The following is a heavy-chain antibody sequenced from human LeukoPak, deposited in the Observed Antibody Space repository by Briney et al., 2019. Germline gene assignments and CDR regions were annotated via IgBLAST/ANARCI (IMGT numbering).Heavy chain of an antibody. CDR1: GYTFTSYG. Sequence: ASVKVSCKASGYTFTSYGISWVRQAPGQGLEWMGWISAYNGNTNYAQKLQGGVTMTTDTSTSTAYMELRSLRSDDTAVYYCARGGAITMIVVGYDAFDIWGQGTMVTVSS. J-gene: IGHJ3*02. V-gene: IGHV1-18*01. CDR3: ARGGAITMIVVGYDAFDI. CDR2: ISAYNGNT. D-gene: IGHD3-22*01.